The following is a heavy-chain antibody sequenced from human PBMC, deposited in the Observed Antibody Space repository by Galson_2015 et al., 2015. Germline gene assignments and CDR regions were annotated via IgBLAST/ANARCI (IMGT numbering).Heavy chain of an antibody. Sequence: SLRLSCAASGFTFSSYWMHWVRQAPGKGLVWVSRINSDGSSTSYADSVKGRFTISRDHAKNTLYLQMNSLRAEDTAVYYCAGGYCSSTSCYGYYYYGMDVWGQGTTVTVSS. D-gene: IGHD2-2*01. J-gene: IGHJ6*02. CDR2: INSDGSST. CDR1: GFTFSSYW. V-gene: IGHV3-74*01. CDR3: AGGYCSSTSCYGYYYYGMDV.